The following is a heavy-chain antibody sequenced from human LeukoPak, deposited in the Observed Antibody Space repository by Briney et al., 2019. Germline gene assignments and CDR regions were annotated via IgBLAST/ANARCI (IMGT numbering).Heavy chain of an antibody. CDR1: GYTFTSYY. CDR2: INPSGGST. J-gene: IGHJ5*02. Sequence: ASVKVSCKASGYTFTSYYMHWVRQAPGQGLEWMGIINPSGGSTSYAQKFQGRVTMTRDTSISTAYMELSRLRSDDTAVYYCAREAGSRYFDWLLNWFDPWGQGTLVTVSS. V-gene: IGHV1-46*01. CDR3: AREAGSRYFDWLLNWFDP. D-gene: IGHD3-9*01.